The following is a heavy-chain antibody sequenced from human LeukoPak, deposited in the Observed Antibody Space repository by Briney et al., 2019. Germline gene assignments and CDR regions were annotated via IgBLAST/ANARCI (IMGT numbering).Heavy chain of an antibody. CDR3: ASELSRGDEGFDY. Sequence: GGSLRLSCAASGFTFSSYGMHWVRQAPGKGLEWVAVISSDGSNKYYADSVEGRFTISRDNSKNTLYLQMDSLRAEDTAVYYCASELSRGDEGFDYWGQGTLVTVSS. J-gene: IGHJ4*02. V-gene: IGHV3-30*03. CDR2: ISSDGSNK. D-gene: IGHD3-10*01. CDR1: GFTFSSYG.